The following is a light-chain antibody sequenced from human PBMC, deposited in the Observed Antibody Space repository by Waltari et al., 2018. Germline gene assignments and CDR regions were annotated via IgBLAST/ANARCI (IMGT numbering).Light chain of an antibody. CDR3: QQYYNYSWT. CDR2: KAS. Sequence: DIQMTQSPSTLSASVGARVPITCRASQTVDKWLAWYQQKPGKVPKVLISKASSLESGVPSRFSGSGSGTDFTLSISSLQLDDFATYYCQQYYNYSWTFGQGTKVDIK. CDR1: QTVDKW. J-gene: IGKJ1*01. V-gene: IGKV1-5*03.